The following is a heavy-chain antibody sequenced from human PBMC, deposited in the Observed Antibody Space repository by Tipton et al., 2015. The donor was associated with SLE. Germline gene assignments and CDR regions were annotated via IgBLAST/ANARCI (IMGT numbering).Heavy chain of an antibody. D-gene: IGHD3-16*02. V-gene: IGHV4-34*01. CDR3: AQAHLWGSYRYASDI. CDR2: ITHRGKT. Sequence: TLSLTCAVYDGSLSDYYWSWFRRPPGKGLEWIGEITHRGKTNYNPSLKSRVTISVDTSKNQFSLNLRSVTAADTAVYYCAQAHLWGSYRYASDIWGQGTMVTVSS. J-gene: IGHJ3*02. CDR1: DGSLSDYY.